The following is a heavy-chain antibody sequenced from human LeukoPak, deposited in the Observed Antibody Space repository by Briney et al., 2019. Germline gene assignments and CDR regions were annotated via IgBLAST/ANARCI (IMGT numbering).Heavy chain of an antibody. Sequence: GGSLRLSRAASGFTFSSYWMHWVRQAPGKGLVWVSRINSDGSSTSYADSVKGRFTISRDNAKNTLYLQMNSLRAEDTAVYYCAREEDSSGWYGYWGQETLVTVSS. CDR3: AREEDSSGWYGY. V-gene: IGHV3-74*01. CDR2: INSDGSST. D-gene: IGHD6-19*01. J-gene: IGHJ4*02. CDR1: GFTFSSYW.